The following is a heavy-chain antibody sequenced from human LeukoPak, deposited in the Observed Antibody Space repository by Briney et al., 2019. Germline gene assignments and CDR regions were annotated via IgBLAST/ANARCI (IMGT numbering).Heavy chain of an antibody. CDR2: INPNSGGT. Sequence: ASVKVSCKASGYTFTGYYMHWVRQAPGQGLEWMGWINPNSGGTNYAQKFQGRVTMTRDTSIGTASMELSRLRSDDTAVYYCARERYSSSWPRAEYFQHWGQGTLVTVSS. CDR3: ARERYSSSWPRAEYFQH. J-gene: IGHJ1*01. V-gene: IGHV1-2*02. D-gene: IGHD6-13*01. CDR1: GYTFTGYY.